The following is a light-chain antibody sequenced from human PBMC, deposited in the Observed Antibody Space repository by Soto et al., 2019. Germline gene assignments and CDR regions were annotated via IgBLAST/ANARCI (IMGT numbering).Light chain of an antibody. CDR2: EVT. J-gene: IGLJ1*01. Sequence: QSVLTQPASVSGSPGQSITISCTGTSSDVGGYDYVSWYQQHPGKAPKLMIYEVTKRPSGVPDRFSGSKSGNTASLTVSGLQAEDEADYYCCSYAGNHDYVFGTGTKVTVL. CDR3: CSYAGNHDYV. CDR1: SSDVGGYDY. V-gene: IGLV2-8*01.